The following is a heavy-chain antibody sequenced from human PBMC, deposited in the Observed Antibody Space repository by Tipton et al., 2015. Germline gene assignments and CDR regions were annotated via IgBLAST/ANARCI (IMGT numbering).Heavy chain of an antibody. CDR2: TYDSGRT. J-gene: IGHJ4*02. Sequence: LALTCPVSGASISSSNYYWDWVRQPPGKGLEWIGNTYDSGRTSYNPSLRSRVTISADVSQNQFSLRLSSVTAADTAVYYCAREVRHCAGGSCYSLDHWGQGALVTVSS. CDR1: GASISSSNYY. V-gene: IGHV4-39*02. CDR3: AREVRHCAGGSCYSLDH. D-gene: IGHD2-15*01.